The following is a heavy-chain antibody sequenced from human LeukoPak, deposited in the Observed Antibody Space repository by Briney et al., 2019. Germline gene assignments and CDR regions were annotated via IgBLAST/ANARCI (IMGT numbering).Heavy chain of an antibody. CDR1: GGSINSTTSY. J-gene: IGHJ4*02. CDR2: LYYSGST. V-gene: IGHV4-39*07. CDR3: AKGREDVVVVAATCFDY. D-gene: IGHD2-15*01. Sequence: SETLSLTCIVSGGSINSTTSYWSWIRQPPGKGLEWIGTLYYSGSTGYNPSLKSRVTTSLDTSKNQFSLKLSSVTAADTAVYFCAKGREDVVVVAATCFDYWGQGTLVTVSS.